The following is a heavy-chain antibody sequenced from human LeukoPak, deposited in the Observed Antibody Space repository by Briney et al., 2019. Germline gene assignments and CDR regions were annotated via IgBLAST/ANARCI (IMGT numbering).Heavy chain of an antibody. CDR2: IYYSGST. D-gene: IGHD6-6*01. CDR3: AKDSSSSPVGWFDP. Sequence: PSETLSLTCTVSGGSISSSSYYWGWIRQPPGKGLEWIGSIYYSGSTYYNPSLKSRVTISVDKSKNQFSLDLTSVTAADTAVYYCAKDSSSSPVGWFDPWGQGTLVTVSS. CDR1: GGSISSSSYY. J-gene: IGHJ5*02. V-gene: IGHV4-39*07.